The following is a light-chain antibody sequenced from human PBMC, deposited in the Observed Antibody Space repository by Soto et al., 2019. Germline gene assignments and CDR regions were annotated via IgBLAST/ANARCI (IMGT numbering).Light chain of an antibody. Sequence: DIQMTQSPYTLSGSVGARVTITCRASQTISSWLSWYQQKQGKAPKLLIYKASTFKGGVTSRFSGSGSGTEFTLTISLLQPDDFATDYCQHYNSYSDAFGQGTKVELK. CDR1: QTISSW. V-gene: IGKV1-5*03. CDR3: QHYNSYSDA. J-gene: IGKJ1*01. CDR2: KAS.